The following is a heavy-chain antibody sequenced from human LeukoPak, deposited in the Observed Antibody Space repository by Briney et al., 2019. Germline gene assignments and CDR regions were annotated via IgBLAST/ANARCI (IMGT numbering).Heavy chain of an antibody. CDR2: INPNTGGT. V-gene: IGHV1-2*02. Sequence: ASVKVSCKASGGTFSSYAISWVRQAPGQGLEWMGWINPNTGGTNYAQKFRGRVTMTRDTPISTAYMELSRLRSDDTAVYYCARGKQWQVPDPDYWGQGTLVTVSS. J-gene: IGHJ4*02. D-gene: IGHD6-19*01. CDR3: ARGKQWQVPDPDY. CDR1: GGTFSSYA.